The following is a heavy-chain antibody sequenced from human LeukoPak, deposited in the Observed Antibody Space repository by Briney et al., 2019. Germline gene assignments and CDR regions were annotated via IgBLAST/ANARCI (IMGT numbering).Heavy chain of an antibody. Sequence: GGSLRLSCAASGFTVSSNYMSWVRQAPGKGLEWVSVIYSGGSTYYADSVKGRFTISRDNSKNTLYLQMNSLRAEDTAVYYCARDKAKNGIYGMEVWGQGTTVTVSS. J-gene: IGHJ6*02. V-gene: IGHV3-53*01. CDR2: IYSGGST. D-gene: IGHD1-1*01. CDR1: GFTVSSNY. CDR3: ARDKAKNGIYGMEV.